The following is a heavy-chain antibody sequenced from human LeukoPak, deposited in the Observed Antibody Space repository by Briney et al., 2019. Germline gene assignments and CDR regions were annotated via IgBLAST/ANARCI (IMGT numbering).Heavy chain of an antibody. Sequence: SQTLSLTCAISGDSVSSNSAAWNWIRQSPSRGLEWLRRTYYRSKWYNDYAVSVKSRITINPDTSKNQFSLQLNSVTPEDTAVYYCARDHAYYGSGIPHDAFDIWGQGTMVTVSS. CDR2: TYYRSKWYN. CDR1: GDSVSSNSAA. J-gene: IGHJ3*02. D-gene: IGHD3-10*01. CDR3: ARDHAYYGSGIPHDAFDI. V-gene: IGHV6-1*01.